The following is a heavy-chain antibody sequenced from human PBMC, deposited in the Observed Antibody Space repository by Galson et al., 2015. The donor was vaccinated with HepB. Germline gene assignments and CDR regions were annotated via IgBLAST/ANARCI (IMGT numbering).Heavy chain of an antibody. CDR1: GFTFSSYA. Sequence: SLRLSCAASGFTFSSYAMNWVRQAPGKGLEWVSTTTGSGGATYYADSVKGRFTITRDNSMNTLYLQMNSLRAEDTAVYYCAKLVAVGTNIDYWGQGTLVTVSS. V-gene: IGHV3-23*01. CDR2: TTGSGGAT. D-gene: IGHD2-8*02. J-gene: IGHJ4*02. CDR3: AKLVAVGTNIDY.